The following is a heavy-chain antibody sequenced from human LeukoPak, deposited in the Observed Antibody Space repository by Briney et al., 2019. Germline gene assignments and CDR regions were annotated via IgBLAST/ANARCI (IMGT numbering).Heavy chain of an antibody. CDR2: ISAYNGNT. D-gene: IGHD4-17*01. Sequence: ASVKVSCKASGYTFTGYYMHWVRQAPGQGLEWMGWISAYNGNTNYAQKFQGRVTMTRDTSISTAYMELSRLRSDDTAVYYCARDRNDYGDYGIVYWGQGTLVTVSS. CDR3: ARDRNDYGDYGIVY. CDR1: GYTFTGYY. V-gene: IGHV1-2*02. J-gene: IGHJ4*02.